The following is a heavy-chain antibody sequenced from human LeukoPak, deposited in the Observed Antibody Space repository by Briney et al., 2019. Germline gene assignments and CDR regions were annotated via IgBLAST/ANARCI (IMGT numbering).Heavy chain of an antibody. V-gene: IGHV3-53*01. CDR2: IYSGGST. Sequence: GGSLRLSCAASGFTVSSNYMSWVRQAPGKGLEWVSVIYSGGSTYYADSVKGRFTISRDNSKNTLYLQMNSLGAEDTAVYYCARGTTGTTPDDVFDIWGQGTMVTVSS. CDR3: ARGTTGTTPDDVFDI. J-gene: IGHJ3*02. D-gene: IGHD1-1*01. CDR1: GFTVSSNY.